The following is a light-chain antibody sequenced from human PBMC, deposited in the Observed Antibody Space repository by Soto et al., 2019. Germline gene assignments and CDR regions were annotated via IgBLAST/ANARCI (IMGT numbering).Light chain of an antibody. Sequence: EIVLTQSPGTLSLSPGERATLSCRASQSVSSSYLAWYQQKPGQAPRLLIYGASSRATGIPDRFRGSGSGTDFTLTISRLEPEDFAVYSCQQYGSSPTFGQGTKWIS. CDR3: QQYGSSPT. V-gene: IGKV3-20*01. CDR1: QSVSSSY. CDR2: GAS. J-gene: IGKJ1*01.